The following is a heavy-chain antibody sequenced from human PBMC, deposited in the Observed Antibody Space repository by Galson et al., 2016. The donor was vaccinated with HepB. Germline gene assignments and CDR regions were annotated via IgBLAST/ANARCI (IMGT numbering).Heavy chain of an antibody. CDR3: ARSTSLYLYYGLDV. J-gene: IGHJ6*02. D-gene: IGHD5/OR15-5a*01. CDR2: IYHSGST. Sequence: SETLSLTCAVSGDSISSSNWWTWVRQPPGKGLEWIGEIYHSGSTNYNPSLKSRVTISVDKSTNQFSLNLSSVTAADTAVYYCARSTSLYLYYGLDVWGQGTTVTVSS. V-gene: IGHV4-4*02. CDR1: GDSISSSNW.